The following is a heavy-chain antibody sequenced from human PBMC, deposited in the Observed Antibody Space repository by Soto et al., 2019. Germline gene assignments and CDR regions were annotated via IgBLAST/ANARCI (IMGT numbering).Heavy chain of an antibody. J-gene: IGHJ3*02. CDR2: IGTAGDT. D-gene: IGHD3-22*01. CDR1: GFTFSSYD. Sequence: EVQMVESGGGLVQPGGSLRLSCAASGFTFSSYDMHWVSQATGKGLEWISAIGTAGDTYYPGSVKGRFTISRENAKNSLYLQMNSLRAEDTAVYYCARENRVSYYYDSRGAFDIWGQGTMVTVSS. V-gene: IGHV3-13*01. CDR3: ARENRVSYYYDSRGAFDI.